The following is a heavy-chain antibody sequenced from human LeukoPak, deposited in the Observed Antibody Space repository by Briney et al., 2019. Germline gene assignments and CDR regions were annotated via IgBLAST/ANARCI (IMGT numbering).Heavy chain of an antibody. CDR2: IKEDGSEK. Sequence: GGSLRLSCAASGFSFSIYWMSWVRQAPGKGLEWVANIKEDGSEKYYVDSVKGRFTISRDNAKNSLDLQLNSLRAEDTAVYYCARESPGGVHDYWGQGTLVTVSS. D-gene: IGHD3-16*01. V-gene: IGHV3-7*01. CDR3: ARESPGGVHDY. J-gene: IGHJ4*02. CDR1: GFSFSIYW.